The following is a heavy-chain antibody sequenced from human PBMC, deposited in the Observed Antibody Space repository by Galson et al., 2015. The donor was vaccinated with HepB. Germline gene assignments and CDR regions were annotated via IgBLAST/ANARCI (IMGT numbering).Heavy chain of an antibody. V-gene: IGHV1-69*04. CDR2: IIPILGIA. J-gene: IGHJ4*02. CDR1: GGTFSSYA. CDR3: ARVRRYSSGWYTPYFDY. D-gene: IGHD6-19*01. Sequence: SVKVSCKASGGTFSSYAISWVRQAPRQGLEWMGRIIPILGIANYAQKFQGRVTMTTDTSTSTAYMELRSLRSDDTAVYYCARVRRYSSGWYTPYFDYWGQGTLVTVSS.